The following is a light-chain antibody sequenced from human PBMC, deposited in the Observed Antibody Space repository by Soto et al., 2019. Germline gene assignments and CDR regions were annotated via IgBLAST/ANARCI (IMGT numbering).Light chain of an antibody. CDR3: SSYTSSRTLYV. V-gene: IGLV2-14*01. CDR1: SSDVGGYTY. CDR2: EVN. J-gene: IGLJ1*01. Sequence: QSALPQPASVSGSPRQSITISCTGASSDVGGYTYVSWYQQHPGKAPKLMIYEVNNRPSGVSNRFSGSKSGNTASLTISGLQAEDEADYYCSSYTSSRTLYVFGTGTKVAVL.